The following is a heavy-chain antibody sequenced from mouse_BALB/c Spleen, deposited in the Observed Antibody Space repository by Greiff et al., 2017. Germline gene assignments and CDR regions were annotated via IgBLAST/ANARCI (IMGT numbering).Heavy chain of an antibody. CDR3: AREYETYYFDY. Sequence: QVQLQQPGAELVKPGTSVKLSCKASGYNFTSYWINWVKLRPGQGLEWIGDIYPGSGSTNYNEKFKSKATLTVDTSSSTAYMQLSSLASEDSALYYCAREYETYYFDYWGQGTTLTVSS. CDR1: GYNFTSYW. CDR2: IYPGSGST. V-gene: IGHV1-55*01. J-gene: IGHJ2*01. D-gene: IGHD2-10*02.